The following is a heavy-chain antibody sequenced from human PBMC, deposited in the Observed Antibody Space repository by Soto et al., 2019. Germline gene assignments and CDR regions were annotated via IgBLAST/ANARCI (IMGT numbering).Heavy chain of an antibody. CDR3: ARVLEGDYENWFDP. V-gene: IGHV4-30-4*01. CDR1: GGSISSGDYY. Sequence: SETLSLTCTVSGGSISSGDYYWSWIRQPPGKGLEWIGYIYYSGSTYYNPSLKSRVTISVDTSKNQFSLKLSSVTAADTAVYYCARVLEGDYENWFDPWGQGTLVTVSS. J-gene: IGHJ5*02. D-gene: IGHD4-17*01. CDR2: IYYSGST.